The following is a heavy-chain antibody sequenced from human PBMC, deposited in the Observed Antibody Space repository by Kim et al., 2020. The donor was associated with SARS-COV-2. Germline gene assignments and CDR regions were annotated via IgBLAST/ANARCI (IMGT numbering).Heavy chain of an antibody. CDR2: IWYDGNNQ. CDR1: GFTFSSNG. V-gene: IGHV3-33*01. J-gene: IGHJ6*04. CDR3: ARARKQLTFSPYYYGLDA. D-gene: IGHD3-3*02. Sequence: GGSLRLSCAASGFTFSSNGMHWVRQAPGKGLEWVAVIWYDGNNQYYADSVKGRFTISRDNSKNTLYLQMNSLRAEDTAVYYCARARKQLTFSPYYYGLDAWGKGTTGTVSS.